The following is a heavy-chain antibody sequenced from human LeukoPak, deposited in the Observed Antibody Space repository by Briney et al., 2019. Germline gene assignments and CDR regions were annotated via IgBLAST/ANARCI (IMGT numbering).Heavy chain of an antibody. CDR2: ISDAAGTT. J-gene: IGHJ4*02. D-gene: IGHD2-2*01. Sequence: GGSLRLSCAASGFTFSTFAMNWVRQAPGKGLEWVSTISDAAGTTYYADSVRGRFTISRDNSKNTLYLQMNSLRAEDTAVYYCAKVGVTKYFDYWGQGTLVTVSS. CDR1: GFTFSTFA. V-gene: IGHV3-23*01. CDR3: AKVGVTKYFDY.